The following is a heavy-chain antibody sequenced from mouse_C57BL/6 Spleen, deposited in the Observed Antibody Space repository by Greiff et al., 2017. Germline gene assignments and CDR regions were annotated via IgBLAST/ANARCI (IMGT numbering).Heavy chain of an antibody. CDR3: TRCYYGHYAMDY. CDR2: IDPSDSET. J-gene: IGHJ4*01. CDR1: GYTFTSYW. D-gene: IGHD1-2*01. Sequence: QVQLQQPGAELVRPGSSVKLSCKASGYTFTSYWMHWVKQRPIQGLEWIGNIDPSDSETHYNQKFKDKATLTVDKSSSTAYMQLSLLTSEYSAVYCCTRCYYGHYAMDYWGQGTSVTVSS. V-gene: IGHV1-52*01.